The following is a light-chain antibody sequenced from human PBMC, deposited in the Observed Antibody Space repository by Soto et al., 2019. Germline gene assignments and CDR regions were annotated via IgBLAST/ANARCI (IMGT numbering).Light chain of an antibody. J-gene: IGKJ1*01. V-gene: IGKV3-11*01. CDR1: QSVSTY. Sequence: VLTQSPGTLSLSPGALATLSCRASQSVSTYLAWYQQKAGQAPRLLIYDASHWATGIPARFSGSGSGTDFTFTINSLEPEDFALYYRQQRYNWPPTFGQGTKVDIK. CDR2: DAS. CDR3: QQRYNWPPT.